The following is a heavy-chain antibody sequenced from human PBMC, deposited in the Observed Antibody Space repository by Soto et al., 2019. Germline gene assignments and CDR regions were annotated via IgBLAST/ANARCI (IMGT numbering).Heavy chain of an antibody. CDR3: AKLELRYYYGMDV. J-gene: IGHJ6*02. V-gene: IGHV1-69*13. CDR2: IIPIFGTA. CDR1: GGTFSSYA. Sequence: SVKVSCKASGGTFSSYAISWVRQAPGQGLEWMGGIIPIFGTANYAQKFQGRVTITADESTSTAYMELSSLRSEDTAVYYCAKLELRYYYGMDVWGQGTTVTVSS. D-gene: IGHD1-7*01.